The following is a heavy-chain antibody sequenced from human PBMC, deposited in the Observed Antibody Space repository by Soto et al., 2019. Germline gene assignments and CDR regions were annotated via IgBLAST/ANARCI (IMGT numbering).Heavy chain of an antibody. CDR1: GFSFSSYA. Sequence: EAQLLESGGSLVQPGGSLRLSCAASGFSFSSYAMNWVRQAPGKGLEWVSIISGGGDRTYYADSVKGRFTISRDNSKNTLYLQMNSLRAEDTAVYHCAKASRGPLSSRSSDANHFDSWGHGTLVTVSS. CDR3: AKASRGPLSSRSSDANHFDS. CDR2: ISGGGDRT. V-gene: IGHV3-23*01. D-gene: IGHD6-13*01. J-gene: IGHJ4*03.